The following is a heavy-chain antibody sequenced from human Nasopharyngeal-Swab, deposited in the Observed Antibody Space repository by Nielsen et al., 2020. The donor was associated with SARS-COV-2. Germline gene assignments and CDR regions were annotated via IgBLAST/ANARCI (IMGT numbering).Heavy chain of an antibody. Sequence: ASVKVSCKASGYTFTSYAMNWVRQAPGQGLEWMGWINTNTGNPTYAQGFTGRFVFSLDTSVSTAYLQISSLKAEDTAAYYCARTGYSSGWRHFDYWGQGTLVTVSS. D-gene: IGHD6-19*01. V-gene: IGHV7-4-1*02. CDR2: INTNTGNP. J-gene: IGHJ4*02. CDR1: GYTFTSYA. CDR3: ARTGYSSGWRHFDY.